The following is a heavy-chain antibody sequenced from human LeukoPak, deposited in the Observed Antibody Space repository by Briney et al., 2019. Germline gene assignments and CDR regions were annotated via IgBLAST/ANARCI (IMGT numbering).Heavy chain of an antibody. Sequence: HPGRSLRLSCTASGFTFGDYAMNWVRQAPGKGLEWVANIKQDGSEIYYVDSVEGRFTISRDNAKNSLYLQMDSLRTEDTAIYYCARDLGLFDYVWGHYRPFDYWGQGTLVTISS. CDR2: IKQDGSEI. D-gene: IGHD3-16*02. CDR3: ARDLGLFDYVWGHYRPFDY. V-gene: IGHV3-7*01. CDR1: GFTFGDYA. J-gene: IGHJ4*02.